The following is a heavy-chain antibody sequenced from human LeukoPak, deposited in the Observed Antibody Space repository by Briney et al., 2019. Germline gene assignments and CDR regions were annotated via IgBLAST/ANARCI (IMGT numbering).Heavy chain of an antibody. CDR1: GFILSRYW. D-gene: IGHD6-19*01. V-gene: IGHV3-7*01. J-gene: IGHJ4*02. Sequence: GGWLRLSCACSGFILSRYWMRWVRQAPARGWEGVANIKQEGWEKHYEDSVTGRLTISRDNAKNSLYLQMNSLRAEDTAVYYCAREPSHQIAVAGSDYWGQGTLVTVSS. CDR3: AREPSHQIAVAGSDY. CDR2: IKQEGWEK.